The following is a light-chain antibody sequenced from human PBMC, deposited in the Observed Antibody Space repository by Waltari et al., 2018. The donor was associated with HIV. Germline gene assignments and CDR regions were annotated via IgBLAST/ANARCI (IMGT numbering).Light chain of an antibody. J-gene: IGKJ2*01. CDR2: GAS. CDR3: QQYHNWPYT. CDR1: QSVNTN. V-gene: IGKV3-15*01. Sequence: EIVMRQSPATLPVSPGESATPSCRASQSVNTNLAWYHQKPGQAPRLLIYGASTRATGIPGRLSGSGSGTEFTLTISSLQSEDLAVYYCQQYHNWPYTFGQGTKLEIK.